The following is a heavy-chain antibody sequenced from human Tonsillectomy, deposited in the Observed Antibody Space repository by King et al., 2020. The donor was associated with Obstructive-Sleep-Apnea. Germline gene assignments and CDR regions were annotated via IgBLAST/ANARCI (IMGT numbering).Heavy chain of an antibody. CDR1: GFIFSTYT. CDR3: ARDQAGIYGDYAAIDY. V-gene: IGHV3-21*01. CDR2: ISPGSSYI. Sequence: EVQLVESGGGLVKPGGSLRLSCAVSGFIFSTYTMNWVRQAPGKGLEWVSSISPGSSYIYYADSVQGRFTISRDNAKNSLYLQMNSLRAEDTAVYYCARDQAGIYGDYAAIDYWGQGTLVTVSS. D-gene: IGHD4-17*01. J-gene: IGHJ4*02.